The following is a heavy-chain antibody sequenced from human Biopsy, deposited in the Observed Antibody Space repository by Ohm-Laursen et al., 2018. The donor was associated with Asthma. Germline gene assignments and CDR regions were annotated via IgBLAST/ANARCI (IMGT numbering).Heavy chain of an antibody. Sequence: GTLSLTCTVSGGSVSSGSHYWSWIRQPPGKGLEWIGYISYSGSTNYNPSLKSRVTISVDTSKNQFSLKLSSVTAAGTAVYYCARDGSSVAGTPYGMDVWGQGTTVSVSS. CDR1: GGSVSSGSHY. CDR2: ISYSGST. V-gene: IGHV4-61*01. D-gene: IGHD6-19*01. J-gene: IGHJ6*02. CDR3: ARDGSSVAGTPYGMDV.